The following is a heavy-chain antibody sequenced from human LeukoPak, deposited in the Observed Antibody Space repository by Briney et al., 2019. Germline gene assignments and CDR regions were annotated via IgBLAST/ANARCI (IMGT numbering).Heavy chain of an antibody. D-gene: IGHD6-6*01. V-gene: IGHV4-39*01. CDR3: ARHTSYSSSSLDY. Sequence: PSETLSLTCTVSGGSISSSSYFWGWIRQPPGKGLEWIGSIYYSGSTYYNPSLKSRVTISVDTSKNQFSLKLSSVTAADTAVYYCARHTSYSSSSLDYWGQGTLVTVSS. J-gene: IGHJ4*02. CDR1: GGSISSSSYF. CDR2: IYYSGST.